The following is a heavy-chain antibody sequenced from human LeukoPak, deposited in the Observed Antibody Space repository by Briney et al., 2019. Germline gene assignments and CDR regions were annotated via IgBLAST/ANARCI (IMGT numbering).Heavy chain of an antibody. CDR2: INWNGGST. CDR1: GFTFDDYG. D-gene: IGHD3-22*01. V-gene: IGHV3-20*04. J-gene: IGHJ4*02. Sequence: TGGSLRLSCAASGFTFDDYGMSWVRQAPGKGLGWVSGINWNGGSTGYADSVKGRFTISRDNAKNSLYLQMNSLRAEDTALYYCARVNDSSGYYSAPFDYWGQGTLVTVSS. CDR3: ARVNDSSGYYSAPFDY.